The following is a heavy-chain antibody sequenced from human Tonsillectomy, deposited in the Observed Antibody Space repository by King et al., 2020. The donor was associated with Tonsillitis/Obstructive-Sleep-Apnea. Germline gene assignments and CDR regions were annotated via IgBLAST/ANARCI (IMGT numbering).Heavy chain of an antibody. J-gene: IGHJ5*02. D-gene: IGHD2-2*01. CDR2: IYHSGIT. V-gene: IGHV4-4*02. CDR3: ASGYCSSTSCFNWFDP. Sequence: VQLQESGPGLVKPSGTLSLTCAVYGGSISSSNWWSWVRQPPGRGLEWIGEIYHSGITNYNPSLKSRVTISVDKSKNQFSLKLSSVTAADTAVYYCASGYCSSTSCFNWFDPWGQGTLVTVSS. CDR1: GGSISSSNW.